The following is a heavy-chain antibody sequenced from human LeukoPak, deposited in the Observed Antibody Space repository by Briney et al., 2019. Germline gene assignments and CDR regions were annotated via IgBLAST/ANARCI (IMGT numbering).Heavy chain of an antibody. CDR1: GFTFDDYG. D-gene: IGHD3-22*01. J-gene: IGHJ4*02. Sequence: GGSLRLSCAASGFTFDDYGMNWVRQAPGKGLEWVSGINWNGGSTGYADSVKGRFTISRDKAKNSLYLQMNSLRAEDTASYHCERSYYDSSGYAYYFEYWGQGTLVIVSS. CDR2: INWNGGST. V-gene: IGHV3-20*01. CDR3: ERSYYDSSGYAYYFEY.